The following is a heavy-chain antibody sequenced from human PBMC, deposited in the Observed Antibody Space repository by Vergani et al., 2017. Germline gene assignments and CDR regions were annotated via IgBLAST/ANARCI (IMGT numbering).Heavy chain of an antibody. CDR2: IKQDGSEK. D-gene: IGHD5-12*01. CDR1: GFMFSNYW. J-gene: IGHJ3*01. V-gene: IGHV3-7*03. Sequence: EVQLVESGGGLVQPGGSLRLSCAASGFMFSNYWMNWVRQAPGKGLEWVANIKQDGSEKYYVDSVRGRFTISRDNAKNSLFLEMNSLRFEDTAVYFCTKGSVYYHDSAGHGYDPYTGFDLWGQGTLVTVSS. CDR3: TKGSVYYHDSAGHGYDPYTGFDL.